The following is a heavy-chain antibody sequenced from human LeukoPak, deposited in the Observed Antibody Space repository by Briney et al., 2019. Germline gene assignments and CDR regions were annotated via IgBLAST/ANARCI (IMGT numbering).Heavy chain of an antibody. D-gene: IGHD6-13*01. J-gene: IGHJ4*02. CDR1: GITFTSYY. Sequence: GASVKVSCMASGITFTSYYIHWVRQAPGRGLEWMGKINPSGTITTYAPKYQGRVTVTKDTSTNTVYMELSSLRSDDTAVYYCALIAPPHNWGQGTLVTVSS. V-gene: IGHV1-46*01. CDR3: ALIAPPHN. CDR2: INPSGTIT.